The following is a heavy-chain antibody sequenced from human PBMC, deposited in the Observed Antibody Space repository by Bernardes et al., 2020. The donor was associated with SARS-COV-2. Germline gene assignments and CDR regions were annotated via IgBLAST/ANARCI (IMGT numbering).Heavy chain of an antibody. CDR3: VKDVAGFYKFNPGSYYYGIDV. J-gene: IGHJ6*02. V-gene: IGHV3-30*18. CDR2: ISYDGSSK. CDR1: GFKFGVHA. Sequence: GGSLRLSCVASGFKFGVHAIHWVRQAPGKGLEWVALISYDGSSKYYAESVKGRFTISRDNSKDTLYLQMNSLTTEDTAIYYCVKDVAGFYKFNPGSYYYGIDVWGQGTTVTVSS. D-gene: IGHD3-9*01.